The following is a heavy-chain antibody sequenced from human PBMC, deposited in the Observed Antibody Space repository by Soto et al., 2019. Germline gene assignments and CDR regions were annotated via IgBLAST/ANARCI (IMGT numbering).Heavy chain of an antibody. CDR1: GYSISSGYY. CDR2: IYHSGST. V-gene: IGHV4-38-2*01. D-gene: IGHD6-6*01. J-gene: IGHJ3*01. CDR3: ARSPSTSTIGTFDV. Sequence: PSETLSLTCAVSGYSISSGYYWGWIRQPPGKGLEWIGSIYHSGSTYYNPSLKSRVTISVDTSKHQFSLKLNSVTAADTAVYYCARSPSTSTIGTFDVWGQGTLVTVSS.